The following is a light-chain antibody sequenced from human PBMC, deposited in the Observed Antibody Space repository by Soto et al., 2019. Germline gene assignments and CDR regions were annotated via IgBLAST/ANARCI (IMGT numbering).Light chain of an antibody. CDR1: SSNIVAAYD. Sequence: QSVPTQPPLVPGDPGQTVTISCTGSSSNIVAAYDVHWYQHLPGTAPKHLIYATNNRPSGIPDRFSVSKSGTSAFLAITGLQAEDGADYYCQSYDSSLSGSVFGGGTKLTV. V-gene: IGLV1-40*01. CDR3: QSYDSSLSGSV. CDR2: ATN. J-gene: IGLJ2*01.